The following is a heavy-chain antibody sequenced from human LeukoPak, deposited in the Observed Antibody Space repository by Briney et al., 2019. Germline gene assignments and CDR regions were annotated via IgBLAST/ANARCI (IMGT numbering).Heavy chain of an antibody. Sequence: SETLSLTCTVSGGSISSYYWSWIRQPAGKGLEWIGRIYTSGSTNYNPSLKSRVTISVDTSKNQFSLKLSSVTAADTAMYYCARKGDGSGSYYLSYWGQGTLVTVSS. V-gene: IGHV4-4*07. CDR2: IYTSGST. D-gene: IGHD3-10*01. J-gene: IGHJ4*02. CDR1: GGSISSYY. CDR3: ARKGDGSGSYYLSY.